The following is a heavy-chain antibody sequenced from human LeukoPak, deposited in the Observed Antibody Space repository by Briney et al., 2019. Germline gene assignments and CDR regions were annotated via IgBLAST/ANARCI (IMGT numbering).Heavy chain of an antibody. CDR3: ARGGVTPDLYYYYGMDV. CDR1: GFTFSSYS. CDR2: ISSSSSYI. Sequence: PGGSLRLSCAASGFTFSSYSMNWVRQAPGKGLEWVSSISSSSSYIYYADSVKGRFTISRDNAKNSLYLQMNSLGAEDTAVYYCARGGVTPDLYYYYGMDVWGQGTTVTVSS. V-gene: IGHV3-21*01. J-gene: IGHJ6*02. D-gene: IGHD4-23*01.